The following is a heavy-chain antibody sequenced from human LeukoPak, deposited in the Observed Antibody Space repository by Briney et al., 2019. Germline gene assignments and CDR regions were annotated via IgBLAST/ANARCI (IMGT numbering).Heavy chain of an antibody. CDR2: INHSGST. CDR3: ARGGFGDSVGV. Sequence: PSETLSLTCAVYGGSFSGYYWSWIRQPTGKGLEWIGEINHSGSTNYNPSLKSRVTISVDTSKNQFSLKLSSVTAADTAVYYCARGGFGDSVGVWGQGTLVTVSS. CDR1: GGSFSGYY. V-gene: IGHV4-34*01. J-gene: IGHJ4*02. D-gene: IGHD3-10*01.